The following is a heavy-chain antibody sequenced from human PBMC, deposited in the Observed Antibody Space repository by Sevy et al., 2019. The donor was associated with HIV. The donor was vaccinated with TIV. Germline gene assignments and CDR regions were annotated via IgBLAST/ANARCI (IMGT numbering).Heavy chain of an antibody. J-gene: IGHJ4*02. CDR3: VRAIATADSF. Sequence: GSLKLLCVTAGFSPNSYWMLWVRQAPRKGLEWVANINQDGSGNYYADSVKGRFTISRDNARNLVSLQMNILRVEDTAVYYCVRAIATADSFWGQGTLVTVSS. CDR2: INQDGSGN. CDR1: GFSPNSYW. D-gene: IGHD6-13*01. V-gene: IGHV3-7*01.